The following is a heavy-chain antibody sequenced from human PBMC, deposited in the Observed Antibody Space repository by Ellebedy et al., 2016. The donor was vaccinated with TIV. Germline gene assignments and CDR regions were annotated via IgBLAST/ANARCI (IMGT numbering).Heavy chain of an antibody. Sequence: GESLKISCAASGFTFSSYWMHWVRQAPGKGLVWVSRINSDGSSTSYADSVEGRFTISRDNAKNTLYLQMNSLRAEDTAVYYCARDHPLGIENFDYWGQGTLVTVSS. D-gene: IGHD7-27*01. CDR1: GFTFSSYW. J-gene: IGHJ4*02. CDR3: ARDHPLGIENFDY. CDR2: INSDGSST. V-gene: IGHV3-74*01.